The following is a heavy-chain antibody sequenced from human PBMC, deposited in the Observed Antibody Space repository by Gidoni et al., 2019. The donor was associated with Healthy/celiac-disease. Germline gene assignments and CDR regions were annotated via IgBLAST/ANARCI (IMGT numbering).Heavy chain of an antibody. CDR3: ASQPGPRHY. CDR2: ISISSSYI. V-gene: IGHV3-21*01. Sequence: EVQLVESGGGLVKPGASLVLSCAPSGFTFRSYSMNWFGQAPGKGLEWVSSISISSSYIYYADSVKGRFTISRDNAKNSLYLQMNSLRAEDTAVYYCASQPGPRHYWGQGTLVTVSS. J-gene: IGHJ4*02. CDR1: GFTFRSYS.